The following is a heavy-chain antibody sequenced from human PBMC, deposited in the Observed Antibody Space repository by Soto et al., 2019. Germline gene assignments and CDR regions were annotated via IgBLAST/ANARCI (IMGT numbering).Heavy chain of an antibody. CDR2: ISISSRTI. CDR1: GFTFRSYS. J-gene: IGHJ5*02. D-gene: IGHD6-13*01. V-gene: IGHV3-48*02. Sequence: GGSLRLSCAASGFTFRSYSMNWVRQPPGKGLEWVSYISISSRTIYYADSVKGRFTISRDDAKNSLYLQMNSLRDEDTSVYYCARDNGIAGSFDPWGQGALVTVSS. CDR3: ARDNGIAGSFDP.